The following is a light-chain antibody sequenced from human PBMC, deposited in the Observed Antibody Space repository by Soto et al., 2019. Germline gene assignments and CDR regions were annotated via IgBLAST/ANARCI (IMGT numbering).Light chain of an antibody. J-gene: IGKJ4*01. V-gene: IGKV3-15*01. CDR3: QYYNNWLAT. Sequence: EIVMTQSPATLSVSPGERATLSCRASQRVSSRYLAWYQQKPGQAPRLLIYAASTRATGVSARFSGSGSGTEFTLTISSLQSEDFTIYYCQYYNNWLATFGGGTKVDIK. CDR2: AAS. CDR1: QRVSSRY.